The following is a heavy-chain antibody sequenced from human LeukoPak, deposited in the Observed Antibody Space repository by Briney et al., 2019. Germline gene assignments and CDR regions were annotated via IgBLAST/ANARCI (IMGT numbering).Heavy chain of an antibody. J-gene: IGHJ4*02. CDR1: GYTFTGYY. D-gene: IGHD5-24*01. CDR3: ARGGDGNRRDFDY. V-gene: IGHV1-2*02. Sequence: ASVKVSCKASGYTFTGYYMHWVRQAPGQGLEWMGWINPNSGGTNYAQKFQGRVTMTRDTSISTAYMELSRLRSDDKAVYYCARGGDGNRRDFDYWGQGILVTVSS. CDR2: INPNSGGT.